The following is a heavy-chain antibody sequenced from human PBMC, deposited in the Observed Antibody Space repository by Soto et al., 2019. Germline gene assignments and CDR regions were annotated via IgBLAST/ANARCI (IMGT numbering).Heavy chain of an antibody. CDR1: GGSISSYY. CDR3: AREAVGQQLPTWRGKFANNWFDP. V-gene: IGHV4-59*01. D-gene: IGHD6-13*01. CDR2: IYYSGST. J-gene: IGHJ5*02. Sequence: QVQLQESGPGLVKPSETLSLTCTVSGGSISSYYWSWIRQPPGKGLEWIGYIYYSGSTNYNPSLKSRVTISVDTSKNQFSLKLSSVTAADTAVYYCAREAVGQQLPTWRGKFANNWFDPWGQGTLVTVSS.